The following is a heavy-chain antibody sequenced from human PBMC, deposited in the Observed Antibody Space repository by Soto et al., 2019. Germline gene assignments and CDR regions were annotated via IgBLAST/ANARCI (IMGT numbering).Heavy chain of an antibody. CDR1: GFTFNSFG. J-gene: IGHJ4*01. Sequence: GGSLRLSCAASGFTFNSFGMHWVRQAPGKGLEWVALLSYDGSKEYYADSVKGRFSVSRDNSKNTLYLQMNSLRVEDTAVYFCAKRLLRGTTLSVLDYWGRGTLVTVSS. CDR3: AKRLLRGTTLSVLDY. V-gene: IGHV3-30*18. D-gene: IGHD4-17*01. CDR2: LSYDGSKE.